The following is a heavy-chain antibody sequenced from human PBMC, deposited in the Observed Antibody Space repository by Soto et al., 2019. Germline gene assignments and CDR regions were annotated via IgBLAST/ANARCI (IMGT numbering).Heavy chain of an antibody. CDR1: GFTFSSYA. D-gene: IGHD2-2*02. J-gene: IGHJ6*03. CDR3: AKTGRYCSSTSCYKGYYYYYYMDV. CDR2: ISGSGGST. Sequence: GGSLRLSCAASGFTFSSYAMSWVRQAPGKGLEWVSAISGSGGSTYYADSVKGRFTISRDNSKNTLYLQMNSLRAEDTAVYYCAKTGRYCSSTSCYKGYYYYYYMDVWGKGTTVTVSS. V-gene: IGHV3-23*01.